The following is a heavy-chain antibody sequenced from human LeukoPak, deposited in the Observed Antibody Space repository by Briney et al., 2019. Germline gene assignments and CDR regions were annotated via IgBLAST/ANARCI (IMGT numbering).Heavy chain of an antibody. V-gene: IGHV1-3*01. D-gene: IGHD2-15*01. J-gene: IGHJ4*02. CDR3: ARTGCSGGSCYDY. CDR1: GYTFTSYT. CDR2: INAGNGDT. Sequence: ASVKVSCKASGYTFTSYTMHWVRQAPGQRLEWMGWINAGNGDTKCSQKFQDRVTITGDTSASTAYMELSSLRSEDTAVYYCARTGCSGGSCYDYWGQGTLVTVSP.